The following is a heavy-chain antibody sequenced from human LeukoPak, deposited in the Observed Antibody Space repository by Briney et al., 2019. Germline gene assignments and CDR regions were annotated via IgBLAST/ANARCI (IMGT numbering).Heavy chain of an antibody. CDR1: GFTFSSYS. Sequence: PGGSLRLSCAASGFTFSSYSMNWVRQAPGKGLEWVSSITSSSGYIYYADSVKGRFTISRDNSKNTLYLQMNSLRAEDTAVYYCAKVCDFWSGYINWFDPWGQGTLVTVSS. D-gene: IGHD3-3*01. V-gene: IGHV3-21*04. J-gene: IGHJ5*02. CDR3: AKVCDFWSGYINWFDP. CDR2: ITSSSGYI.